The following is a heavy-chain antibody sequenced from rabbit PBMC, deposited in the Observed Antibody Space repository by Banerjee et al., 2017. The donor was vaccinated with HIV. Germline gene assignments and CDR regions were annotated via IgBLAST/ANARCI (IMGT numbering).Heavy chain of an antibody. CDR3: ARDLAGVIGWNFNL. CDR2: INTGDGST. V-gene: IGHV1S45*01. Sequence: QEQLKETGGGLVQPGESLTLSCKASGFTLSSSYWIYWVRQAPGKGLEWIGCINTGDGSTYYASWAKGRFTISKTSSTTVALQMTSLTAADTASYFCARDLAGVIGWNFNLWGQGTLVTVS. CDR1: GFTLSSSYW. D-gene: IGHD4-1*01. J-gene: IGHJ4*01.